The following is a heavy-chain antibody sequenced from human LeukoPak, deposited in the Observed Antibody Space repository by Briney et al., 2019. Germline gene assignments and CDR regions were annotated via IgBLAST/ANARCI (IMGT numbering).Heavy chain of an antibody. CDR1: GFTFSSYA. CDR2: ISYDGSNK. CDR3: ARDSTVTTLDY. Sequence: GGSLRLSCAASGFTFSSYAMHWVRQAPGKGLEWVAVISYDGSNKYYADSVKGRFTISRDNSKKTLYLQMNRLRAEDTAVYYCARDSTVTTLDYWGQGTLVTVSS. V-gene: IGHV3-30*14. J-gene: IGHJ4*02. D-gene: IGHD4-17*01.